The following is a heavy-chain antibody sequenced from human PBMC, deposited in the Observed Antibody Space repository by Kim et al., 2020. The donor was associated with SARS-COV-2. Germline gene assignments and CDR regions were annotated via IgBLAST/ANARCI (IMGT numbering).Heavy chain of an antibody. CDR1: GYTFTNYY. V-gene: IGHV1-2*02. Sequence: ASVKVSCEASGYTFTNYYLHWVRQAPGQGLEWMGWINPNSGGTNYAQKFQGRVIMTRDTSIRTAYMELSRLTSDDTAIYYCTREDYWGQGSLVTVSS. J-gene: IGHJ4*02. CDR2: INPNSGGT. CDR3: TREDY.